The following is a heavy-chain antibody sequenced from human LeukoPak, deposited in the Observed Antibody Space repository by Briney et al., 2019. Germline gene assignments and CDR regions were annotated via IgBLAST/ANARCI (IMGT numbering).Heavy chain of an antibody. Sequence: SETLSLTCTVSGGSISSYYWSWIRQPPGKGLEWIGYIYYSGSTNYNPSLKSRVTISVDTSKNQISLKLSSVTAADTAVYYCARHPRGDMFEDAAAYFDYWGQGTLVTVSS. CDR3: ARHPRGDMFEDAAAYFDY. D-gene: IGHD3-10*02. CDR1: GGSISSYY. CDR2: IYYSGST. V-gene: IGHV4-59*08. J-gene: IGHJ4*02.